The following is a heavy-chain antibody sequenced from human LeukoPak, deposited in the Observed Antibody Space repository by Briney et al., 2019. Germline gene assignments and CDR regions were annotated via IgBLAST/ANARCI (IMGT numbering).Heavy chain of an antibody. D-gene: IGHD2-2*01. Sequence: GRSLRLSCAASGFTFSGSAIHWVRQASGKGLEWVGRIRGKANSYATAYIASVKGRFTISRDDSKNTAYLQMSSLKTEDTAVYYCTRWDCTTTGCYPFDYWGQGTLVTVSS. J-gene: IGHJ4*02. CDR1: GFTFSGSA. CDR3: TRWDCTTTGCYPFDY. CDR2: IRGKANSYAT. V-gene: IGHV3-73*01.